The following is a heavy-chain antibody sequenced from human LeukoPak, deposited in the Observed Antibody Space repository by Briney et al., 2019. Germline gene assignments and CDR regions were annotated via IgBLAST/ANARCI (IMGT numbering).Heavy chain of an antibody. V-gene: IGHV3-21*04. CDR1: GLTFSSET. CDR2: ISSDSAWI. D-gene: IGHD4/OR15-4a*01. Sequence: GGSLRLSCAASGLTFSSETMNWVRQAPGKGLEWVSSISSDSAWIYYADSVKGRFTISRDNPKNSLYLQMNYLRAEDTAVYYCARGSHGAYDSWGQGNLVTVSS. CDR3: ARGSHGAYDS. J-gene: IGHJ4*02.